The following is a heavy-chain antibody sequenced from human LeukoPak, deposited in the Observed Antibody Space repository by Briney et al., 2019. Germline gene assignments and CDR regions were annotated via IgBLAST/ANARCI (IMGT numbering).Heavy chain of an antibody. Sequence: ASVKVSCKASGYTFTGYYMHWVRQAPGQGLEWMGWINPNSGGTNYAQKFQGRVTMTRDTSISTAYMELSRLRSDDTAVYYCARDGSDSSSWYWVDYWGQGTLVTVSS. CDR2: INPNSGGT. J-gene: IGHJ4*02. V-gene: IGHV1-2*02. CDR1: GYTFTGYY. D-gene: IGHD6-13*01. CDR3: ARDGSDSSSWYWVDY.